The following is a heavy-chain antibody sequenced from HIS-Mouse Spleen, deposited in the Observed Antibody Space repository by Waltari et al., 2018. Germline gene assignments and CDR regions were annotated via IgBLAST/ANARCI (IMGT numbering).Heavy chain of an antibody. CDR1: GYTFTSYD. D-gene: IGHD4-4*01. Sequence: QVQLVQSGAEVTKPGASVKVSCQASGYTFTSYDINWLRQATGQGLEWMGWMNPNSGNTGYAQKFQGRVTMTRNTSISTAYMELSSLRSEDTAVYYCARGHDYSNYFDYWGQGTLVTVSS. CDR3: ARGHDYSNYFDY. CDR2: MNPNSGNT. J-gene: IGHJ4*02. V-gene: IGHV1-8*01.